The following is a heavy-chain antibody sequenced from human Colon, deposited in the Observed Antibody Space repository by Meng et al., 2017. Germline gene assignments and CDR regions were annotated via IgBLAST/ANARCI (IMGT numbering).Heavy chain of an antibody. CDR2: IYYSGST. Sequence: QVQLQEPGPGWVRRWETLSRTCTVSVGSVCSCSCYWSWIRQPPGKGLEWIGYIYYSGSTNYNPPLKSRVTISVDTSKNQFSLKLSSVTAADTAVYYCARNYGPWGQGTLVTVSS. CDR3: ARNYGP. J-gene: IGHJ5*02. CDR1: VGSVCSCSCY. V-gene: IGHV4-61*01. D-gene: IGHD4-17*01.